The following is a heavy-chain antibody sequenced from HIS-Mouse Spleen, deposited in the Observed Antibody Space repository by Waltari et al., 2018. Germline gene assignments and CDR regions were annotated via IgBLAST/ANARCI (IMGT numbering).Heavy chain of an antibody. V-gene: IGHV3-30*18. J-gene: IGHJ5*02. D-gene: IGHD6-13*01. CDR1: GFTFSSYG. Sequence: QVQLVESGGGVVQPGRSLRLSCAASGFTFSSYGMHWVRQAPGKGLEWVAVISYDGSNKYYADSVEGRFTISRDKSKNTLYLQMNSLRAEDTAVYYCAKEYSSSHNWFDPWGQGTLVTVSS. CDR2: ISYDGSNK. CDR3: AKEYSSSHNWFDP.